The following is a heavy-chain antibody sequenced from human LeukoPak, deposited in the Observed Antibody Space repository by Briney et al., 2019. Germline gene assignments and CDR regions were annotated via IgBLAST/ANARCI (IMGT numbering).Heavy chain of an antibody. CDR3: ARAWFGEGNAFGI. Sequence: SVKVSCKASGGTFSSYAISWVRQAPGQGLEWMGGIIPIFGTANYAQKFQGRVTITTDESTSTAYMELSSLRSEDTAVYYCARAWFGEGNAFGIWGQGTMVTVSS. CDR1: GGTFSSYA. CDR2: IIPIFGTA. J-gene: IGHJ3*02. V-gene: IGHV1-69*05. D-gene: IGHD3-10*01.